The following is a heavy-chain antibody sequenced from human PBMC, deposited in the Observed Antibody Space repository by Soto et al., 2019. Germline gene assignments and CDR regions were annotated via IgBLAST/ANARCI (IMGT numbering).Heavy chain of an antibody. V-gene: IGHV4-31*03. Sequence: PSETLSLTCTVSGGSISSGGYYWSWIRQHPGKGLEWIGYIYYSGSTYYNPSLKSRVTISVDTSKNQFSLKLSSVTAADTAVYYCARDGAGRGDYYYYGMDVWGQGTTVTVS. J-gene: IGHJ6*02. CDR3: ARDGAGRGDYYYYGMDV. CDR1: GGSISSGGYY. D-gene: IGHD3-10*01. CDR2: IYYSGST.